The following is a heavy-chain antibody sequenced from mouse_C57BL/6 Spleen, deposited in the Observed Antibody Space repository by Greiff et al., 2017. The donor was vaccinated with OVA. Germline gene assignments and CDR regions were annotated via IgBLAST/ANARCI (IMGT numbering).Heavy chain of an antibody. J-gene: IGHJ2*01. Sequence: VQLQQPGAELVRPGTSVKLSCKASGYTFTSYWMHWVKQRPGQGLEWIGVIDPSDSYTNYNQKFKGKATLTVDTSSSTAYMQLSSLTSEDSAVYYCARGVSNWDGLDYWGQDTTLTVSS. CDR2: IDPSDSYT. CDR1: GYTFTSYW. V-gene: IGHV1-59*01. D-gene: IGHD4-1*01. CDR3: ARGVSNWDGLDY.